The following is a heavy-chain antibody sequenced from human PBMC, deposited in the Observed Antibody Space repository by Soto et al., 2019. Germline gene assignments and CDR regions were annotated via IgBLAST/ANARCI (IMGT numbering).Heavy chain of an antibody. D-gene: IGHD3-10*01. CDR1: GGTFSSYT. Sequence: QVQLVQSGAEVKKPGSSVKVSCKASGGTFSSYTISWVRQAPGQGLEWMGRIIPILGIANYAQKFQGRVTITAGKSTSTAYMELSSLRSEDTAVYYCARVGMVRGVSYYYGMDVWGQGTTVTVSS. CDR3: ARVGMVRGVSYYYGMDV. V-gene: IGHV1-69*02. J-gene: IGHJ6*02. CDR2: IIPILGIA.